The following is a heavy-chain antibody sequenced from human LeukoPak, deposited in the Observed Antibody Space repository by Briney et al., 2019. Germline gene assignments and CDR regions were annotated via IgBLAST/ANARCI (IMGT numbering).Heavy chain of an antibody. CDR1: GGSISSGDYY. V-gene: IGHV4-30-4*01. Sequence: PSETLSLTCTVSGGSISSGDYYWSWIRQPPGKGLEWIGYIYYSGSTYYNPSLKSRVTISVDTSKNQFSLKLSSVTAADTAVYYCAREGIAVAGTWTYYFDYWGQGTLVTVSS. J-gene: IGHJ4*02. D-gene: IGHD6-19*01. CDR3: AREGIAVAGTWTYYFDY. CDR2: IYYSGST.